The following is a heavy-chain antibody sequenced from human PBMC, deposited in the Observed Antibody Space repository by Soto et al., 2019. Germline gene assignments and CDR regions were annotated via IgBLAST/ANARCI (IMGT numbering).Heavy chain of an antibody. CDR2: ISGYNGNT. CDR3: ARDPGFGFCYSYAFAMDV. V-gene: IGHV1-18*01. D-gene: IGHD5-18*01. CDR1: GYTFSNYG. Sequence: QVQLVQSGAEVKKPGASVKVSCKASGYTFSNYGISWVRQGPGQGLEWMGWISGYNGNTHYEEKVQDRIKMTTDTSKSTTYMELRSLRSDDTAVYCCARDPGFGFCYSYAFAMDVWGQGTTVTVSS. J-gene: IGHJ6*02.